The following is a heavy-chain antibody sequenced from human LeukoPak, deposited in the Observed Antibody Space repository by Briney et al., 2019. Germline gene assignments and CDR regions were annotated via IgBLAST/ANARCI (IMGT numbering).Heavy chain of an antibody. V-gene: IGHV3-73*01. Sequence: SGGSLRLSCAASGFTFSGSAMHWVRQASGKGLEWVGRIRSKANSYATAYAASVKGSFTLSRDDSKNTAYLQMDSLKTEDTAVYYCTSRGDSSGYSYPFDYWGQGTLVTVSS. CDR2: IRSKANSYAT. D-gene: IGHD3-22*01. CDR3: TSRGDSSGYSYPFDY. CDR1: GFTFSGSA. J-gene: IGHJ4*02.